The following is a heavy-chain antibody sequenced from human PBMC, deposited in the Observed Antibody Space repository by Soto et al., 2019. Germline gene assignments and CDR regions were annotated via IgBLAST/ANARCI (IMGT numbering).Heavy chain of an antibody. J-gene: IGHJ5*02. D-gene: IGHD6-13*01. CDR3: ASLVYSSPERYNWFDP. V-gene: IGHV4-61*01. Sequence: QVQLQESGPGLVKPSETLSLTCTVSGGSVSSGSYYWSWIRQPPGKGLEWIGYIYYRGSTNYNPSLQSRVIISVDTSKNQFSLKLSSVTAADTAVYYCASLVYSSPERYNWFDPWGQGTLVTVSS. CDR1: GGSVSSGSYY. CDR2: IYYRGST.